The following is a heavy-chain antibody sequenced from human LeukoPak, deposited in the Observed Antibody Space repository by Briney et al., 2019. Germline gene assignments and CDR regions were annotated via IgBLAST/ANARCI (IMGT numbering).Heavy chain of an antibody. CDR3: ARRANPKPYDILTGYYYSGYYFDY. CDR1: GGSFSGYY. D-gene: IGHD3-9*01. V-gene: IGHV4-34*01. Sequence: PSETLSLTCAVYGGSFSGYYWSWIRQPPGKGLEWIGEINHSGSTNYNPSLKSRVTISVDTSKNQFPLKLSSVTAADTAVYYCARRANPKPYDILTGYYYSGYYFDYWGQGTLVTVSS. CDR2: INHSGST. J-gene: IGHJ4*02.